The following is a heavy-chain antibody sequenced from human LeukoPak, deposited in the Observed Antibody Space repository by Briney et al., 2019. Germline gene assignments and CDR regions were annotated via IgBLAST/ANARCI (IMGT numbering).Heavy chain of an antibody. Sequence: SETLSLTCTVSGGSISSNFWSWIRQPPGKGLEWIGYIYYGGSANYNPSLKGRPTISVDTSKNHFSLRLSSVTAADTAVYYCARAVGWYPSYYFDYWGQGALVTVSS. V-gene: IGHV4-59*01. CDR1: GGSISSNF. J-gene: IGHJ4*02. CDR2: IYYGGSA. D-gene: IGHD6-19*01. CDR3: ARAVGWYPSYYFDY.